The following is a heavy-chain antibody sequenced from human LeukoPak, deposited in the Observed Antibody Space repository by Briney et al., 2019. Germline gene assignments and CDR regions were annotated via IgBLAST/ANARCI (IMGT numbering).Heavy chain of an antibody. CDR3: ARVDTQGVPSP. CDR1: GGSFSSSDYF. V-gene: IGHV4-39*01. J-gene: IGHJ4*02. Sequence: SETLSLTRTVSGGSFSSSDYFWGWIRQPPGKGLEWIASIYYSGTTHYNPSLKSRVTMSVDTSKNQFSLKLSSVTTADTAVYYCARVDTQGVPSPWGQGILVTVSS. CDR2: IYYSGTT. D-gene: IGHD3-16*01.